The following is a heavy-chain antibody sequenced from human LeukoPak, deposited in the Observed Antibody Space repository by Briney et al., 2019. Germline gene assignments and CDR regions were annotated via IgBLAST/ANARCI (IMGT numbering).Heavy chain of an antibody. V-gene: IGHV4-61*02. CDR3: ARGLGDYYGSGSYYL. Sequence: SETLSLTCTVSGGSISSGSYYWSWIRQPAGKGLEWIGRIYTSGSTNYNPSLKSRVTISVDTSKNQFSLKLSSVTAADTAVYYCARGLGDYYGSGSYYLWGRGTLVTVSS. CDR2: IYTSGST. CDR1: GGSISSGSYY. J-gene: IGHJ2*01. D-gene: IGHD3-10*01.